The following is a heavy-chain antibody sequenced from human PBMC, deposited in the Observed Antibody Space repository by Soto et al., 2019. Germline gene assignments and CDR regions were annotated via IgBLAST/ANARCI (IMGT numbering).Heavy chain of an antibody. CDR2: ISGSGGST. Sequence: EVQLLESGGGLVQPGGSLRLSCAASGFTFSSYAMSWVRQAPGKGLEWVSAISGSGGSTDYADSVKGRFTISRDNSKNALYLQMNSLRAEATAVYYCAKDGIGYCISTSCYSVDYWGQGTLVTVSS. D-gene: IGHD2-2*01. J-gene: IGHJ4*02. V-gene: IGHV3-23*01. CDR1: GFTFSSYA. CDR3: AKDGIGYCISTSCYSVDY.